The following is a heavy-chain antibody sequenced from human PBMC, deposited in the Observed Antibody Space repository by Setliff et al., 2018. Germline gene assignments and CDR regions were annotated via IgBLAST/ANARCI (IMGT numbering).Heavy chain of an antibody. D-gene: IGHD4-17*01. CDR1: GYTFISYD. CDR3: ARAHYGSDAFDI. Sequence: ASVKVSCKASGYTFISYDISWVRQAPGQGPEWMGWISIDDDKTKYAQKFQGRVTMTADTSTSTAYMELRSLRSDDTAIYYCARAHYGSDAFDIWGQGTMVTVSS. J-gene: IGHJ3*02. V-gene: IGHV1-18*01. CDR2: ISIDDDKT.